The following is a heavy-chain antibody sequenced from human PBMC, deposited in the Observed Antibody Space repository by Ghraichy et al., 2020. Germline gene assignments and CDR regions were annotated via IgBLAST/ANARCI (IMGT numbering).Heavy chain of an antibody. V-gene: IGHV4-39*01. J-gene: IGHJ4*02. CDR2: IYYSGST. CDR1: GGSISSSSYY. Sequence: SETLSLTCTVSGGSISSSSYYWGWIRQPPGKGLEWIGSIYYSGSTYYNPSLKSRVTISVDTSKNQFSLKLSSVTAADTAVYYCARHPYPYYSNYWYYFDYWGQGTLVTVSS. D-gene: IGHD4-11*01. CDR3: ARHPYPYYSNYWYYFDY.